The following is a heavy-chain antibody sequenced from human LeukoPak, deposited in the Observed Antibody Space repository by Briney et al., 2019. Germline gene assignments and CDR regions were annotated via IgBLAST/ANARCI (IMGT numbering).Heavy chain of an antibody. CDR2: IDTSGSAT. Sequence: GGSLRLSCAASGFTFSSHGMSWVRRAPGKGLEWVSAIDTSGSATYHADSVKGRFTISRDNSKNTLYLQMNRLRAEATAVYYCAKDSPVLSFWGQGTLVTVSS. D-gene: IGHD4/OR15-4a*01. CDR3: AKDSPVLSF. J-gene: IGHJ4*02. V-gene: IGHV3-23*01. CDR1: GFTFSSHG.